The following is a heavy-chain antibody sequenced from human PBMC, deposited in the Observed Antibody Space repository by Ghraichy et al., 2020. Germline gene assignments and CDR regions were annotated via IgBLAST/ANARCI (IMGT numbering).Heavy chain of an antibody. D-gene: IGHD3-10*01. V-gene: IGHV4-59*01. J-gene: IGHJ6*02. Sequence: SETLSLTCTVSGGSISSYYWSWIRQPPGKGLEWIGYIYYSGSTNYNPSLKSRVTISVDTSKNQFSLKLSSVTAADTAVYYCARVGVSGGSHGMDVWGQGTTVTVSS. CDR2: IYYSGST. CDR1: GGSISSYY. CDR3: ARVGVSGGSHGMDV.